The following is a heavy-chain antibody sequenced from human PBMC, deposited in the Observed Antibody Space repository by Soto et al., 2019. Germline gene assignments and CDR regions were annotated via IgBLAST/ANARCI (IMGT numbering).Heavy chain of an antibody. CDR3: ARGWFGPDV. V-gene: IGHV3-74*01. CDR1: GFTLSGRS. Sequence: EVQLVDSGGGLVQPGGSLRLSCAASGFTLSGRSMHWVRQAPGKGLVWVSGIDNAGTDSTYADSGKGRFTSSRDNAKNMLYLQMNSLRVEDTAVYYCARGWFGPDVGGKGTTVTVSS. D-gene: IGHD3-10*01. CDR2: IDNAGTDS. J-gene: IGHJ6*04.